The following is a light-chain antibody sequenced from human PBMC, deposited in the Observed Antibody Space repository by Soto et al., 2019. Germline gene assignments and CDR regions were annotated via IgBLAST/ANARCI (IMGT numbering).Light chain of an antibody. V-gene: IGLV2-14*01. CDR1: SSDVGGYNY. Sequence: QSVLTQPASVSGSPGQSITISCTGTSSDVGGYNYVSWYQQHPGKAPKLLIHEVTNRPSGVSDRFSGSKSGNTASLTISGLQAEDEADYYCSSYTSSSPLGVFGTGTKVTVL. CDR3: SSYTSSSPLGV. J-gene: IGLJ1*01. CDR2: EVT.